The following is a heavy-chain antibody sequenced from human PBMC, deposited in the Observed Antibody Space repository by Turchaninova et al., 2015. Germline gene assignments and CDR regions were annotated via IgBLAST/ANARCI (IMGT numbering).Heavy chain of an antibody. D-gene: IGHD2-15*01. V-gene: IGHV4-4*07. CDR1: GGSISNYY. CDR2: IYSRGIT. J-gene: IGHJ3*02. Sequence: QVQLQESGPGLVKPSETLSLTCNVSGGSISNYYWSWIRQPAGKGLGWIGRIYSRGITMYNPSLRSGVTISVDKSNNQISLKLSSVTAADTAVYYCARGKAGGLDIFDIWGQGTMVTVSS. CDR3: ARGKAGGLDIFDI.